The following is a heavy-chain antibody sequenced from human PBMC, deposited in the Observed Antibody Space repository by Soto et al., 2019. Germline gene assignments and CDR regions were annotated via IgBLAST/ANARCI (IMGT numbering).Heavy chain of an antibody. Sequence: ESLALTCAVSGVSVSISAYWGLIRQPPGKGLQWIATIYFNGNTYYNPSLKSRVTISIDTSKNQSSLTLSSVTAADTAVYYSARNGRTLTGSPIDYWGQGTLVTVYS. CDR1: GVSVSISAY. V-gene: IGHV4-39*01. J-gene: IGHJ4*02. D-gene: IGHD3-9*01. CDR2: IYFNGNT. CDR3: ARNGRTLTGSPIDY.